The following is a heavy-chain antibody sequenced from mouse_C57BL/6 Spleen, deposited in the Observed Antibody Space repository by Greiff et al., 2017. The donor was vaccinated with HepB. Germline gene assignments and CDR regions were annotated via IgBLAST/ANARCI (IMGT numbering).Heavy chain of an antibody. J-gene: IGHJ1*03. CDR2: INYDGSST. CDR1: GFTFSDYY. CDR3: ARIWDYFDV. V-gene: IGHV5-16*01. D-gene: IGHD4-1*01. Sequence: LKESEGGLVQPGSSMKLSCTASGFTFSDYYMAWVRQVPEKGLEWVANINYDGSSTYYLDSLKSRFIISRDNAKNILYLQMSSLKSEDTATYYCARIWDYFDVWGTGTTVTVSS.